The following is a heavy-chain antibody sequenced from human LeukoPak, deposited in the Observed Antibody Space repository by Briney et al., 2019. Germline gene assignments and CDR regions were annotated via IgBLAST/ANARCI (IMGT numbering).Heavy chain of an antibody. Sequence: GGSLRLSCAASGFTFDDYAMDWVRHAPGEGLEWVSLISWDGGSTYYADSVKGRFTISRDNSKNSLYLQMNSLRAEDTALYYCAPGDYYDSSGPGSYPWGQGTLVTVSS. D-gene: IGHD3-22*01. CDR2: ISWDGGST. CDR3: APGDYYDSSGPGSYP. J-gene: IGHJ4*02. CDR1: GFTFDDYA. V-gene: IGHV3-43D*03.